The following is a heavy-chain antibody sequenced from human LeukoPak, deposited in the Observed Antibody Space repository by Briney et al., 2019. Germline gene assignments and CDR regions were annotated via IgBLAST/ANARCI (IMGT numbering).Heavy chain of an antibody. J-gene: IGHJ4*02. CDR1: GFTFSSNG. CDR3: ARDYYDSSGYYYGVDY. CDR2: IQYDGSEK. V-gene: IGHV3-30*12. D-gene: IGHD3-22*01. Sequence: PGGSLRLSCAASGFTFSSNGMHWVRQAPGKGLEWVAFIQYDGSEKYYADSVKGRFTISRDNSKNTLYLQMNSLRAEDTAVYYCARDYYDSSGYYYGVDYWGQGTLVTVSS.